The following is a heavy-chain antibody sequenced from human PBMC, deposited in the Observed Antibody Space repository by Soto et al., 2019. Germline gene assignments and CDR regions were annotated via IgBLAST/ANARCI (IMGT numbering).Heavy chain of an antibody. D-gene: IGHD1-26*01. CDR3: AKVSPPSGSYYAYYMDV. CDR2: LSGSGGST. CDR1: GFTFSSYA. J-gene: IGHJ6*03. V-gene: IGHV3-23*01. Sequence: GGSLRLSCAASGFTFSSYAMSWVRQAPGKGLEWVSALSGSGGSTYYADSVKGRFTISRDNSKNTLYLQMNSLRAEDTAVYYCAKVSPPSGSYYAYYMDVWGKGTTVTVSS.